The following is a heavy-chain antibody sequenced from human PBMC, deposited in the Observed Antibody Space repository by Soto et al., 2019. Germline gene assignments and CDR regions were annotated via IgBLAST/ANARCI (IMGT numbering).Heavy chain of an antibody. CDR2: INNDGSAT. CDR3: ATTFEY. Sequence: RVSLRLSCAVSGFTVSNSWMHWVRQAPGEGLVWVSAINNDGSATFYADSVKGRFAISRDNARNTLFLQVNSLRAEDTGVYYCATTFEYWGKGTLVTVSS. V-gene: IGHV3-74*01. CDR1: GFTVSNSW. J-gene: IGHJ4*02.